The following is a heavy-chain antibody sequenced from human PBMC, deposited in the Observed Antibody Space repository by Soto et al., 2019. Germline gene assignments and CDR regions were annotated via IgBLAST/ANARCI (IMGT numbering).Heavy chain of an antibody. CDR2: ISWNGVSI. CDR3: AKDSGLPYSSSCCMDV. J-gene: IGHJ6*02. Sequence: GGSLRLSCVASGFTFDDYAMHWVRQAPGKGLEWVSGISWNGVSIGYADSVKGRFTISRDNAKNSLYLQMTSLRVEDTSLYYCAKDSGLPYSSSCCMDVWGQGTTVTVSS. CDR1: GFTFDDYA. V-gene: IGHV3-9*01. D-gene: IGHD3-9*01.